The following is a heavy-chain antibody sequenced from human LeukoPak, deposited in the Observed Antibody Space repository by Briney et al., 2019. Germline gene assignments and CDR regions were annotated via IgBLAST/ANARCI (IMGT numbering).Heavy chain of an antibody. CDR3: ARETVRGVINSLFYY. Sequence: ASVKVSCKASGYTFTGYYMHWVRQAPGQGLEWMGRINPNSGGTNYAQKFQGRVTMTRDTSISTAYMELRRLRSDDTGVYYCARETVRGVINSLFYYWGQGTLVTVSS. CDR1: GYTFTGYY. J-gene: IGHJ4*02. V-gene: IGHV1-2*05. CDR2: INPNSGGT. D-gene: IGHD3-10*01.